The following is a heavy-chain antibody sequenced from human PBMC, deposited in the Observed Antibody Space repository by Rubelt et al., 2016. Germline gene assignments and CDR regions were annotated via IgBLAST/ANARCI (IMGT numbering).Heavy chain of an antibody. CDR1: GGTIISGDYY. J-gene: IGHJ4*02. V-gene: IGHV4-30-4*01. D-gene: IGHD2-21*02. CDR2: IYYSGSA. Sequence: QVQLQESGPGLVKPSQTLSLTCTVSGGTIISGDYYWSWIRQLPGKGLEWIGYIYYSGSAYYNPSLKSRFVISIDTSKNQFSLRLSSVTAADTAVHYCARARRADCGGDCYSHFDYWGQGTLVTVSS. CDR3: ARARRADCGGDCYSHFDY.